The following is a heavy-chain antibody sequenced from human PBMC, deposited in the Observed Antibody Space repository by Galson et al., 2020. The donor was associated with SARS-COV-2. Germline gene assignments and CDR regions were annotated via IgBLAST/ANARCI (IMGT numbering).Heavy chain of an antibody. D-gene: IGHD3-3*01. J-gene: IGHJ6*03. CDR2: INHSGST. CDR1: GGSFSGYS. CDR3: ARGLRFLVRYYYYYMDV. V-gene: IGHV4-34*01. Sequence: SETLSLTCAVYGGSFSGYSWTWIRQPPGKGLEWIGEINHSGSTNYNPSLKSRVTISVDTSKNQFSLKLSSVTAADTAVYYCARGLRFLVRYYYYYMDVWGKGTTVTVSS.